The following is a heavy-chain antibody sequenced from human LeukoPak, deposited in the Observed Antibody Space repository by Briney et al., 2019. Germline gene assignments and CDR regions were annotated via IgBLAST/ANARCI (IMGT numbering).Heavy chain of an antibody. CDR3: ARAPGSYPFGDAFDI. J-gene: IGHJ3*02. CDR1: GFTFSSYA. Sequence: GRSLRLSCAASGFTFSSYAMHWVRQAPGKGLEWVAVISYDGSNKYYADSVKGRFTISRDNSKNTLYLQMNSLRAEDTAVYYCARAPGSYPFGDAFDIWGQGTMVTVSS. CDR2: ISYDGSNK. V-gene: IGHV3-30-3*01. D-gene: IGHD1-26*01.